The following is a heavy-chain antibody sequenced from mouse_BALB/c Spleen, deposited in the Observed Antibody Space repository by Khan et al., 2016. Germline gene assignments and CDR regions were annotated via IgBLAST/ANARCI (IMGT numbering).Heavy chain of an antibody. CDR3: ARDEITTAFAY. V-gene: IGHV3-1*02. CDR2: ITYSGST. Sequence: VQLKQSGPDLVKPSQSLSLTCTVTGYSITSGYSWHWIRQFPGNKLEWMGYITYSGSTNYNPSLKSRITITRDTSKNTFFLQLNSVTTEDTATYYCARDEITTAFAYWGQGTLVAVAA. CDR1: GYSITSGYS. D-gene: IGHD2-4*01. J-gene: IGHJ3*01.